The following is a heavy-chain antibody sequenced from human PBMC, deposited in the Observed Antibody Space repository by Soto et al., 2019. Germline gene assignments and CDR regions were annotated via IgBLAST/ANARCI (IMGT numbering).Heavy chain of an antibody. CDR2: IYATGTT. CDR1: GASISGFY. D-gene: IGHD1-1*01. J-gene: IGHJ5*02. Sequence: RSPTCTVSGASISGFYWSWILKSAGKGLEWIGRIYATGTTDYNPSLKSRVMMSVDTSKKQFSLKLRSVTAADTAVYYCVRDGTKTLRDWFDPWGQGMSVTVLL. CDR3: VRDGTKTLRDWFDP. V-gene: IGHV4-4*07.